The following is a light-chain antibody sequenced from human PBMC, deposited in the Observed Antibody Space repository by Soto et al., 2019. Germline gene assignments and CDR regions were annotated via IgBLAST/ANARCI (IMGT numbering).Light chain of an antibody. Sequence: QSALTQPASVSGSPGQSITLSCSGTSSDVGGYNHVSWYQQHPGKAPKVMIYEVSNRPSGASNRFSGSKSGNTASLTISGLRAEDEADYYCISYTSSNTYVFGTGTKLTVL. CDR3: ISYTSSNTYV. V-gene: IGLV2-14*01. CDR1: SSDVGGYNH. CDR2: EVS. J-gene: IGLJ1*01.